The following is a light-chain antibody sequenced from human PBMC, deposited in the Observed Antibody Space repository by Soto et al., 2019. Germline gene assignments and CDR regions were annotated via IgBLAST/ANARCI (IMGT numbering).Light chain of an antibody. Sequence: QSALTQPASVSGSPGQSITISCTGTSSDVGNYNYVSWYQQHPGKAPKLMIYDVSNRPSGVSNRFSGSKSGNTASLTISGLQAEDEADYYCSSYTSNKPYVGFGGATKLTVL. V-gene: IGLV2-14*01. CDR2: DVS. CDR3: SSYTSNKPYVG. J-gene: IGLJ2*01. CDR1: SSDVGNYNY.